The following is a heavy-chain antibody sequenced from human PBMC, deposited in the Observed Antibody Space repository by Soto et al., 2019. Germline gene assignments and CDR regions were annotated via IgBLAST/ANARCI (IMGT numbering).Heavy chain of an antibody. D-gene: IGHD2-2*01. CDR2: INQDGSEK. CDR1: GFTFSSYW. V-gene: IGHV3-7*03. Sequence: EVHLVESGGGLVQPGGSLRLSCAASGFTFSSYWMTWVRQAPGKGLEWVANINQDGSEKYYVDSVKGRFTISRDNAKNSLYVQMNGLRGEDTAVYYCARHHSFCTSTTCYFDYWGHGTLVTVSS. CDR3: ARHHSFCTSTTCYFDY. J-gene: IGHJ4*01.